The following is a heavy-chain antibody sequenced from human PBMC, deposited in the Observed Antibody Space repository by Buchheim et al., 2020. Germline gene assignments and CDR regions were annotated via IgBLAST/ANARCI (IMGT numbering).Heavy chain of an antibody. Sequence: EVQLVESGGGLVKPGGSLRLSCAASGFTFSTYRMNWVRQAPGKGLELVSSISSGSSYIDYADSVKGRFTISRDKAKNSLYLQMNSLTADDTAVYYCARDYYDSSGPRGPDYWGQGTL. V-gene: IGHV3-21*02. CDR3: ARDYYDSSGPRGPDY. J-gene: IGHJ4*02. D-gene: IGHD3-22*01. CDR1: GFTFSTYR. CDR2: ISSGSSYI.